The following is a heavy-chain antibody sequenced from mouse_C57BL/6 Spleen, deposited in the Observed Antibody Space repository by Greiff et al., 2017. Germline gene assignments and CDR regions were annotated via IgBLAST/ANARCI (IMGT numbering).Heavy chain of an antibody. CDR1: GYSFTGYF. CDR2: INPYNGDT. J-gene: IGHJ4*01. CDR3: ARYYYGSSYGYAIDY. Sequence: EVKLVESGPELVKPGDSVKISCKASGYSFTGYFMNWVMQSHGKSLEWIGRINPYNGDTFYNQKFKGKATLTVDKSSSTAHMELRSLTSEDSAVYYCARYYYGSSYGYAIDYWGQGTSVTVSS. V-gene: IGHV1-20*01. D-gene: IGHD1-1*01.